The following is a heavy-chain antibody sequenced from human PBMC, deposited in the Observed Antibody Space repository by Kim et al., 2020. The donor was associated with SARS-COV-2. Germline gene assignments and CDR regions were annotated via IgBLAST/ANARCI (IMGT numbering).Heavy chain of an antibody. CDR1: DDSINSNHYY. D-gene: IGHD3-9*01. Sequence: SETLSLTCNVSDDSINSNHYYWGWIRQPPGKGLEWIGKIYYGGSALYSPSLKSRVTMFIDTSKSQISLKLTSVTATDTATYYCARRMATTRYPYTYMEVWDRGTTVTVSS. V-gene: IGHV4-39*01. CDR3: ARRMATTRYPYTYMEV. CDR2: IYYGGSA. J-gene: IGHJ6*03.